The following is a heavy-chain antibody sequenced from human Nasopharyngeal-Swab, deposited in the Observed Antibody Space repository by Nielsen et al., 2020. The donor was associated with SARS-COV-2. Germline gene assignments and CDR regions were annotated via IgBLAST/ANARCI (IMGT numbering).Heavy chain of an antibody. J-gene: IGHJ2*01. V-gene: IGHV4-59*01. CDR3: ARVTRQDWYFDL. CDR1: GGSFSTYY. CDR2: FSSTGST. Sequence: SETLSLTCTVSGGSFSTYYWGWVRQSPGKGLEWIGYFSSTGSTKYNPSLKSRVTMSVDTSKNQFSLKLSSVTAADTAVYYCARVTRQDWYFDLWGRGTLVTVSS.